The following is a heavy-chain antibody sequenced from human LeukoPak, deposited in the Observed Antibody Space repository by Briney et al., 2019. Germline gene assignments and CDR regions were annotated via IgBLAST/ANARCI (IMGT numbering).Heavy chain of an antibody. V-gene: IGHV3-11*01. CDR1: GFTFSDYY. CDR3: ARAKNYYDSSGSYDY. Sequence: GGSLRLSCAASGFTFSDYYMSWIRQAPGKGLEWVSYISSSGSTIYYADSVKGRFTISRDNAKNSLYLQMNSLRAEDTAVYYCARAKNYYDSSGSYDYWGQGTLVTVSS. J-gene: IGHJ4*02. CDR2: ISSSGSTI. D-gene: IGHD3-22*01.